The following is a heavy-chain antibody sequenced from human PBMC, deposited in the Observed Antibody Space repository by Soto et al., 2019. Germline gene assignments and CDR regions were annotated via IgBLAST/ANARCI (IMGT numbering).Heavy chain of an antibody. V-gene: IGHV1-18*04. Sequence: ASVKVSCKASGYTFTDYYIHWVRQAPGQGLEWMGWISAYNGNTNYAQKLQGRVTMTTDTSTSTAYVELRSLRSDDTAVYYCARDTGGRRMGYYYYYGMDVWGQGTTVTVSS. D-gene: IGHD3-16*01. CDR2: ISAYNGNT. CDR3: ARDTGGRRMGYYYYYGMDV. CDR1: GYTFTDYY. J-gene: IGHJ6*02.